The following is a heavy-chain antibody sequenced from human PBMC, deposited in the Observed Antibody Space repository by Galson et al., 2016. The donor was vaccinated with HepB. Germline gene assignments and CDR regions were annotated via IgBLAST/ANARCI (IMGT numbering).Heavy chain of an antibody. CDR2: IIPIFGTA. V-gene: IGHV1-69*13. J-gene: IGHJ4*02. D-gene: IGHD4-23*01. CDR1: GGTFSSYA. CDR3: AREGYGGNSDY. Sequence: SVKVSCKASGGTFSSYAISWVRQAPGQGLEWMGGIIPIFGTANYAQKFQGRVTITADESTSTAYMALSSPRSEDTAVYYCAREGYGGNSDYWGQGTLVTVSS.